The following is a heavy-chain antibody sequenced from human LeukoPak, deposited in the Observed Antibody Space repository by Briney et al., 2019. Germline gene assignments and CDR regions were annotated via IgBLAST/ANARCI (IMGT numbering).Heavy chain of an antibody. CDR3: ARDPFVAVAGSNYFDY. D-gene: IGHD6-19*01. CDR2: ISAYNGNT. CDR1: GYTFTSYG. V-gene: IGHV1-18*01. J-gene: IGHJ4*02. Sequence: ASVKVSCKASGYTFTSYGISWVRQAPGQGLEWMGWISAYNGNTNYAQKLQGRVTMTTDTSTSTAYMELRSLRSDDTAVYYCARDPFVAVAGSNYFDYWGQGTLDTVSS.